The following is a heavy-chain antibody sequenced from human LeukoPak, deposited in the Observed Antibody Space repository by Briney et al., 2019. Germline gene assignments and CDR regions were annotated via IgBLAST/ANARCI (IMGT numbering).Heavy chain of an antibody. J-gene: IGHJ4*02. CDR2: ISPSSSYI. D-gene: IGHD4-17*01. Sequence: GESLRLSCAASGFTFSSYSMNWVRQAPGKVLEWVSSISPSSSYIYYGDSVKGRFTISRDNAKNSLYLQMNSLRAEDKAVYYCTRDPYGDYASDYWGQGTLVTVSS. CDR3: TRDPYGDYASDY. CDR1: GFTFSSYS. V-gene: IGHV3-21*01.